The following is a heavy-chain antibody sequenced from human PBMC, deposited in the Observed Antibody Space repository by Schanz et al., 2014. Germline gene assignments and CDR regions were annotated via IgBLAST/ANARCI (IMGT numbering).Heavy chain of an antibody. J-gene: IGHJ4*02. V-gene: IGHV3-66*01. CDR2: IYTDGST. CDR3: ARGTDSAMEHRPFDY. Sequence: EVQLLESGGTVVQPGGSLRVSCAASGFTVSNSYIHWVRQAPGKGLEWVSIIYTDGSTYYADSVRDRFTISRDNSKNMFYLQINTLRAEDTAVYYCARGTDSAMEHRPFDYWGQGTLVTVSS. CDR1: GFTVSNSY. D-gene: IGHD5-18*01.